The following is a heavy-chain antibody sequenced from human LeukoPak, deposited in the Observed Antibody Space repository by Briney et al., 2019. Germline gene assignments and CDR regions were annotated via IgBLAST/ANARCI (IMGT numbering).Heavy chain of an antibody. CDR3: ARDQDYAFDY. V-gene: IGHV3-11*04. CDR2: IYSGTSTI. Sequence: GGSLRLSCAASGFTFSDYYMSWIRQAPGKGLEWVSHIYSGTSTISYADSVQGRFTISRDNAKNSLYLQMNSLRDEDTAVYYCARDQDYAFDYWGQGTLVTVSS. D-gene: IGHD4-17*01. CDR1: GFTFSDYY. J-gene: IGHJ4*02.